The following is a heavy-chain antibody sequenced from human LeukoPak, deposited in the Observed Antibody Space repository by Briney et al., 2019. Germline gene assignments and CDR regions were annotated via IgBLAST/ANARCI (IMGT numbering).Heavy chain of an antibody. J-gene: IGHJ3*01. CDR3: ARRMNSGYYYDAFDF. CDR2: IYPGDSDT. V-gene: IGHV5-51*01. CDR1: GSSFTNYW. D-gene: IGHD3-22*01. Sequence: GESLKISWKGSGSSFTNYWIGWVRQMPGKGLEWMGIIYPGDSDTRYSPSFQGQVTISADKSISTAYLQWSSLKASDTAMYYCARRMNSGYYYDAFDFWGQGTMVTVSS.